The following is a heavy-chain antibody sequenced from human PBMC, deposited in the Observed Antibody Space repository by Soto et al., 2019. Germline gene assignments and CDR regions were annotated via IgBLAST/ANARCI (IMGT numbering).Heavy chain of an antibody. Sequence: QVQLQQWGAGLLKPSETLSLTCTVNGGSLTGYYWSWIRQPPGKGLEWIGEVKDGGSTNYSPSLKGWVSISAEQAKNHFSLRLNSVTAADTAVYFCARGQEGIVATHWDQGALVTVSS. D-gene: IGHD5-12*01. CDR1: GGSLTGYY. V-gene: IGHV4-34*01. J-gene: IGHJ4*02. CDR2: VKDGGST. CDR3: ARGQEGIVATH.